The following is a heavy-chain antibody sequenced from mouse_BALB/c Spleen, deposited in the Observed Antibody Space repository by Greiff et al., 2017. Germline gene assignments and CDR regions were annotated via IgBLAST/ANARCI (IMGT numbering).Heavy chain of an antibody. CDR1: GYTFTSYW. J-gene: IGHJ2*01. V-gene: IGHV1-7*01. CDR3: ARSHYGNFDY. CDR2: INPSTGYT. D-gene: IGHD2-1*01. Sequence: QVQLKESGAELAKPGASVKMSCKASGYTFTSYWMHWVKQRPGQGLEWIGYINPSTGYTEYNQKFKDKATLTADKSSSTAYMQLSSLTSEDSAVYYCARSHYGNFDYWGQGTTLTVAS.